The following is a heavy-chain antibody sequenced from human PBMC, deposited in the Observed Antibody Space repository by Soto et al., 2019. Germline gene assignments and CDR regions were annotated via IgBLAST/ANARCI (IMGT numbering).Heavy chain of an antibody. V-gene: IGHV3-23*01. CDR1: GFTFSTYA. D-gene: IGHD1-26*01. J-gene: IGHJ4*02. Sequence: GGSLRLSCAASGFTFSTYAMTWVRQAPGKGLEWVSAISASGGSTYYADSVKGRFTISRDNSRNSLYLQMNSLRAEDTALYYCVILALGKFDFWGQGTLVTVSS. CDR2: ISASGGST. CDR3: VILALGKFDF.